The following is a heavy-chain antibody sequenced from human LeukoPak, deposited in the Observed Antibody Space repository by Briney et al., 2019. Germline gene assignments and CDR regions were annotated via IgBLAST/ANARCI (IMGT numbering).Heavy chain of an antibody. Sequence: SVKVSCKASGGTFSSYAISWVRQAPGQGLEWMGRINPILGIANYAQKFQGRVTITADKSTSTAYMELSSLRSEDTAVYYCAEGSGSYYLHWGQGTLVTVSS. V-gene: IGHV1-69*04. J-gene: IGHJ4*02. D-gene: IGHD3-10*01. CDR2: INPILGIA. CDR3: AEGSGSYYLH. CDR1: GGTFSSYA.